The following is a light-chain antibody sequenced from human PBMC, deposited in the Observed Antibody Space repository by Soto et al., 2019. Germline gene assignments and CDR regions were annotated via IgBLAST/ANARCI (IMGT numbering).Light chain of an antibody. J-gene: IGKJ5*01. V-gene: IGKV1-5*03. Sequence: DIQITQSPSTLSASVGDRLTITCRASQSISSWLAWYQQKPGKAPKLLIYKASSLESGVPSRFSGSGSGTEFTLTISSLQPDDFATYYCQQYNSYPYTFGQGTRLEIK. CDR1: QSISSW. CDR2: KAS. CDR3: QQYNSYPYT.